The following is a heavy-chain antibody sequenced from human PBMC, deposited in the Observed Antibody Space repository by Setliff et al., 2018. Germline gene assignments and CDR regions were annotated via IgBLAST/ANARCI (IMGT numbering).Heavy chain of an antibody. V-gene: IGHV4-39*01. CDR2: IDYTGTA. J-gene: IGHJ4*02. CDR3: ARHEFVGGYYGSVTYRHFDY. Sequence: SETLSLTCPLSPASISSTSYQWGWGRQPPGKGLEWIGSIDYTGTAYYNPSLKSRVTISVDTSKNQFSLQVTSLAATDTALYFCARHEFVGGYYGSVTYRHFDYWGQGILVTVSS. CDR1: PASISSTSYQ. D-gene: IGHD3-10*01.